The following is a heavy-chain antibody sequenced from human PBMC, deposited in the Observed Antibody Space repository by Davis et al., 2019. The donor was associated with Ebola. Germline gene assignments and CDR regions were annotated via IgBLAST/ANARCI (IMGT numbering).Heavy chain of an antibody. CDR3: TKGGSGHFDY. CDR2: VNPDESNT. D-gene: IGHD3-10*01. Sequence: HTGGSLRLSCAASGFTFSSYWMHWVRQAPGKGLVWVSRVNPDESNTNYADSVKGRFTISRDNAKNTLYLQMNSLGAEDTAVYYCTKGGSGHFDYWGRGTLVTVSS. V-gene: IGHV3-74*01. J-gene: IGHJ4*01. CDR1: GFTFSSYW.